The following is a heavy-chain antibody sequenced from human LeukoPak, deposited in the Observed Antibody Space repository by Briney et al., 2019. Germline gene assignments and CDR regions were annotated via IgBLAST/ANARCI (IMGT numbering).Heavy chain of an antibody. CDR3: ARDHGIAVAALDY. D-gene: IGHD6-19*01. CDR1: GDSVSSNSAA. Sequence: SQTLSLTCAISGDSVSSNSAAWNWTRQSPSRGLEWLGRTYYRSKWYNDYAVSVKSRITINPDTSKNQFSLQLNSVTPEDTAVYYCARDHGIAVAALDYWGQGTLVTVSS. J-gene: IGHJ4*02. CDR2: TYYRSKWYN. V-gene: IGHV6-1*01.